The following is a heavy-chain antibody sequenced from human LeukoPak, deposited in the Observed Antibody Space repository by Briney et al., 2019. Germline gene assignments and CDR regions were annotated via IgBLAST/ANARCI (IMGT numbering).Heavy chain of an antibody. CDR1: IGSISSTSLY. CDR2: IYYSGST. V-gene: IGHV4-39*01. Sequence: SETLSLTCTVSIGSISSTSLYWGCIRQPPGKGLEWIGSIYYSGSTYYKPSLKSRVTMSVDTSKNQFSLKLSSVTAADTAVYYCARLIRAAADYWGQGTLVTVSS. CDR3: ARLIRAAADY. D-gene: IGHD6-13*01. J-gene: IGHJ4*02.